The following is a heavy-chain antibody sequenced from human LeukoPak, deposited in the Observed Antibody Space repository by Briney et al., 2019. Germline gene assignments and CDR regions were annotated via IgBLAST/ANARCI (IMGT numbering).Heavy chain of an antibody. V-gene: IGHV1-69*13. CDR2: IIPIFGTA. J-gene: IGHJ2*01. CDR1: GYTFTSHG. Sequence: SVKVSCKAAGYTFTSHGFIWLRQAPGQGLEWMGGIIPIFGTANYAQKFQGRVTITADESTSTAYMELSSLRSEDTAVYYCARVYGYCSGGSCLALGYFDLWGRGTLVTVSS. CDR3: ARVYGYCSGGSCLALGYFDL. D-gene: IGHD2-15*01.